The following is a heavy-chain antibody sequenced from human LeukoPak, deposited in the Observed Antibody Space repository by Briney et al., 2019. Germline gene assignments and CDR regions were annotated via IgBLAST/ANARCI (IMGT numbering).Heavy chain of an antibody. CDR3: AKAWRAYGDYHTFDI. D-gene: IGHD4-17*01. Sequence: GGSLRLSCVASGFTFSSYGMHWVRQAPGKGLEWVAVILYDGSNKYNADSVKGRFTISRDTSKNTLYLQMSSLRPEDTAVYYCAKAWRAYGDYHTFDIWGQGTMVTVSS. CDR1: GFTFSSYG. CDR2: ILYDGSNK. V-gene: IGHV3-30*18. J-gene: IGHJ3*02.